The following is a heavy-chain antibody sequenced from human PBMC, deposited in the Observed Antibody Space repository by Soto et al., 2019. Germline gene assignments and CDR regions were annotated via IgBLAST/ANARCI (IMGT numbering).Heavy chain of an antibody. CDR1: GFTFSSYA. CDR2: ISGSGGST. Sequence: PGGSLRLSCAASGFTFSSYAMSWVRQAPGKGLEWVSAISGSGGSTYYADSVKGRFTISRDNSKNTLYLQMNSLRAEDTAVYYCATGRPTYNYHSSGYTIDYWGQGTLVTVSS. V-gene: IGHV3-23*01. J-gene: IGHJ4*02. D-gene: IGHD3-22*01. CDR3: ATGRPTYNYHSSGYTIDY.